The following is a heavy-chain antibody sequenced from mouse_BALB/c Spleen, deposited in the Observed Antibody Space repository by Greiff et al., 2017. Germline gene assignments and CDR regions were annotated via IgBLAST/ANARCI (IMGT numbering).Heavy chain of an antibody. V-gene: IGHV3-6*02. D-gene: IGHD1-1*02. CDR1: GYSITSGYY. CDR3: AREGGTLYAMDY. J-gene: IGHJ4*01. CDR2: ISYDGSN. Sequence: VQLQQSGPGLVKPSQSLSLTCSVTGYSITSGYYWNWIRQFPGNKLEWMGYISYDGSNNYNPSLKNRISITRDTSKNQFFLKLNSVTTEDTATYYCAREGGTLYAMDYWGQGTSVTVSS.